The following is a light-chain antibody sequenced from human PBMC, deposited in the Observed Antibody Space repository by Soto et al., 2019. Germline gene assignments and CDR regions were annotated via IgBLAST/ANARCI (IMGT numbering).Light chain of an antibody. J-gene: IGKJ1*01. CDR1: QSISDW. Sequence: DIQMTQSPSTLSASVGDRVTITCRASQSISDWLAWYQQKPGKAPKVLIYKASSLESGVRSRFSGGGSGTEFTLTISSLQPDDFATYYCQHYRTFGQGTKVEI. V-gene: IGKV1-5*03. CDR3: QHYRT. CDR2: KAS.